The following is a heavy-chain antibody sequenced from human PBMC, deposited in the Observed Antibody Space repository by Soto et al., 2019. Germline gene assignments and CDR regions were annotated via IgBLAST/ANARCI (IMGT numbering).Heavy chain of an antibody. V-gene: IGHV4-39*01. D-gene: IGHD2-21*02. J-gene: IGHJ4*02. Sequence: SETLSLTCTVSGGSISSSSYYWGWIRQPPGKGLEWIGSIYYSGSTYYNPSLKSRVTISVDTSKNQFSLKLSSVTAADTAVYYCARVLSIVVVTATQYYFDYWGQGTLVTVSS. CDR1: GGSISSSSYY. CDR2: IYYSGST. CDR3: ARVLSIVVVTATQYYFDY.